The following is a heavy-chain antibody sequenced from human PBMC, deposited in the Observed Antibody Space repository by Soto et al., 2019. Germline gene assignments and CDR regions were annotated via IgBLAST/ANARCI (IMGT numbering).Heavy chain of an antibody. J-gene: IGHJ5*02. CDR2: ISSSSSYI. CDR3: ARELPRLGDP. V-gene: IGHV3-21*01. Sequence: GGSLRLSCAASGFTFSSYSMNWVRQAPGKGLEWVSSISSSSSYIYYADAVKGRFTISRDNAKNLLYLPMNSLRAEDTGVYYCARELPRLGDPWGQGTLVTVSS. CDR1: GFTFSSYS. D-gene: IGHD3-9*01.